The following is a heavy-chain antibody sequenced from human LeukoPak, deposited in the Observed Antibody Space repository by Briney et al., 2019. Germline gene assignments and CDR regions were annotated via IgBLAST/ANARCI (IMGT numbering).Heavy chain of an antibody. CDR3: ARDLQYYDSSGYRPHSFDY. CDR1: GYTFTSYG. V-gene: IGHV1-18*01. Sequence: ASVKVSCKASGYTFTSYGISWVRQAPGQGLEWMGWISAYNGNTNYAQKLQGRVTMTTDTSTSTAYMELRSLRSDDTAVYYCARDLQYYDSSGYRPHSFDYWGQGTLVTVSS. J-gene: IGHJ4*02. CDR2: ISAYNGNT. D-gene: IGHD3-22*01.